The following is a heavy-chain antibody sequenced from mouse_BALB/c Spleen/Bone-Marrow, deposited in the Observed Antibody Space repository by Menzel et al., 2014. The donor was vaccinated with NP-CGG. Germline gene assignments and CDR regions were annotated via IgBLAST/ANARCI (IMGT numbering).Heavy chain of an antibody. CDR3: AREGDYGNYWYFDV. D-gene: IGHD2-1*01. CDR1: GFTFSSFG. Sequence: EVHLVESGGGLVQPGGSRKLSCAASGFTFSSFGMHWVRQAPEKGLEWVAYISSGSSTVYYADTVKGRFTISRDNPKNTLFLQMTSLRSEDTAMYYCAREGDYGNYWYFDVWGAGTTATVSS. CDR2: ISSGSSTV. J-gene: IGHJ1*01. V-gene: IGHV5-17*02.